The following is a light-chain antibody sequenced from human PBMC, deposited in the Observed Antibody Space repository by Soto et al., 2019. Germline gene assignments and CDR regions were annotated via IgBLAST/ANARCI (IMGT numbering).Light chain of an antibody. CDR1: QSVSTN. CDR2: GAS. V-gene: IGKV3-15*01. CDR3: QQHDNWPPWT. Sequence: EIVMTQSPATLSVSPGERATLSCRVSQSVSTNLAWYQHKPGQAPRLLIYGASTRATGIPARFSGSGSGTEFTLTISSLQSEDFAVYYCQQHDNWPPWTFGQGTKVEIK. J-gene: IGKJ1*01.